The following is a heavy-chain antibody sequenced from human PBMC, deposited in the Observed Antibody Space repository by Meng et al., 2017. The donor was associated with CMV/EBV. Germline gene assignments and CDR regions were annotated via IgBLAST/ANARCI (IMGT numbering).Heavy chain of an antibody. J-gene: IGHJ4*02. CDR3: TTQYYGSGSGVY. CDR1: GFTFSNAW. D-gene: IGHD3-10*01. V-gene: IGHV3-15*01. Sequence: GASLKISCAASGFTFSNAWISWVRQAPGKGLEWVGRIKSKTDGGTTDYAAPVKGRFTISRDDSKNTLYLQMNSLKTEDTAVYYCTTQYYGSGSGVYWVQGTLVTVSS. CDR2: IKSKTDGGTT.